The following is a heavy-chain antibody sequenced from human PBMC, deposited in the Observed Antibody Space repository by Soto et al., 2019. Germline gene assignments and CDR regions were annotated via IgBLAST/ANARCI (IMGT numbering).Heavy chain of an antibody. V-gene: IGHV3-30*03. CDR3: ACDPYYYGSGY. D-gene: IGHD3-10*01. CDR1: GFIFSTYV. J-gene: IGHJ4*02. Sequence: SCAGSGFIFSTYVMHWVRQAPGKGLEWVAVILYDGSKEFYADSVKGRFSISRDNSKNTLYLQMNTLRAEDTAVYYCACDPYYYGSGYWGQGTLVTVS. CDR2: ILYDGSKE.